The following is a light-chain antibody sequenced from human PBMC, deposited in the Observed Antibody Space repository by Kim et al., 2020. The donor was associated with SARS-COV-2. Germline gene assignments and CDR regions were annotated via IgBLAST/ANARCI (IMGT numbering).Light chain of an antibody. CDR1: NIDDKS. Sequence: GKTARVSCGGDNIDDKSVHGYQQKPGQAPVLVMYFDDDRPSGIPERFSGSNSGNTATLTISRVEAADEADYYCQVLDTVGDHRVVFGGGTQLTVL. V-gene: IGLV3-21*04. J-gene: IGLJ2*01. CDR2: FDD. CDR3: QVLDTVGDHRVV.